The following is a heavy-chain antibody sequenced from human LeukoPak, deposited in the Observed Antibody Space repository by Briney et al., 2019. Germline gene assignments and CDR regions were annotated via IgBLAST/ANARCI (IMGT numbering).Heavy chain of an antibody. Sequence: GGPLRLSCSASGFTFSRYAMHWVRQPPGKGLEYVSAIINNRRSTYYADSVKGRFTISRDNSKDTLYLQLSSLRAEDTAVYYCASTYSYDSSGYYSFDYWGQGTLVTVVS. D-gene: IGHD3-22*01. V-gene: IGHV3-64D*06. J-gene: IGHJ4*02. CDR1: GFTFSRYA. CDR2: IINNRRST. CDR3: ASTYSYDSSGYYSFDY.